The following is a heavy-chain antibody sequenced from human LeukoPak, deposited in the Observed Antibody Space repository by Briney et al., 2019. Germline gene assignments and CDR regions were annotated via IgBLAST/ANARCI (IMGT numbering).Heavy chain of an antibody. Sequence: ASVKVSCKASGGTFSSYAISWVRQAPGQGLEWMGWSSAYNGNTNYAQKFQGRVTMTTDTSTNTAYLELRRLRSDDTAVYYCARGIVGSPALGFWGQGTLVTVSS. J-gene: IGHJ4*02. V-gene: IGHV1-18*01. CDR2: SSAYNGNT. CDR1: GGTFSSYA. CDR3: ARGIVGSPALGF. D-gene: IGHD1-26*01.